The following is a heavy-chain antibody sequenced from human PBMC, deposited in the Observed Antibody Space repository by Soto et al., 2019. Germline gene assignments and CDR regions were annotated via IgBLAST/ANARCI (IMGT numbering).Heavy chain of an antibody. D-gene: IGHD6-13*01. J-gene: IGHJ6*02. V-gene: IGHV3-48*02. Sequence: EVQLVESGGGLVQPGGSLRLSCAASGFTFSSYSMNWVRQAPGKGLEWVSYISSSSSTIYYADSVKGRFTISRDNAKNSLYLQMNSLRDEDTAVYYCARDEPYSSSWYRPFYYYGMDVWGQVTTVTVSS. CDR1: GFTFSSYS. CDR3: ARDEPYSSSWYRPFYYYGMDV. CDR2: ISSSSSTI.